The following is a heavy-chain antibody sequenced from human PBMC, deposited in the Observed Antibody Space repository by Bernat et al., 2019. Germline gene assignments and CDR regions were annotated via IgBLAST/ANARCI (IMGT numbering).Heavy chain of an antibody. CDR1: GSIFSSYG. J-gene: IGHJ4*02. CDR2: IRSDGSSG. D-gene: IGHD1-26*01. V-gene: IGHV3-33*01. CDR3: ARGGGYSGYYDY. Sequence: QVKLGESGGGVDKPGRSLGPSCAGSGSIFSSYGIHWFRRAPGKGLEWVEVIRSDGSSGYNADSVRGRFTISRDNAKNTLYLQMSSLRAEDTAVYYCARGGGYSGYYDYWGQGTLVTVSS.